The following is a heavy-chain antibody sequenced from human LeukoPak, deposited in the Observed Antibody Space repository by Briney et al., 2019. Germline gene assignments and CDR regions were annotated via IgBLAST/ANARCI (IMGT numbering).Heavy chain of an antibody. V-gene: IGHV4-4*07. CDR1: GGSISSNY. J-gene: IGHJ5*02. Sequence: SETLSLTCTVSGGSISSNYWTWIRQPAGKGLEWIGRIYNTGSTNYNPSLESRVTMSVGTSKNQFSLKLSSVTAADTAVYYCVRAKISAAGVWLFDPWGQGTLITVFS. D-gene: IGHD6-13*01. CDR3: VRAKISAAGVWLFDP. CDR2: IYNTGST.